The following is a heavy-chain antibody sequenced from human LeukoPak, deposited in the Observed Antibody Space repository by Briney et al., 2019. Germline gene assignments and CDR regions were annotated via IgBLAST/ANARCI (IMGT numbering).Heavy chain of an antibody. V-gene: IGHV1-2*02. D-gene: IGHD3-3*01. Sequence: ASVKVCCKSSGYTFTDSYMHWVRQAPGQGLEWMGWINPNSGSTNYAQTFQGKVTMTRDMSISTAYMELSRMRLDDTAVYYCARGGFGFWSGYYSYLDDWGQGTLVTVSS. CDR1: GYTFTDSY. CDR3: ARGGFGFWSGYYSYLDD. J-gene: IGHJ4*01. CDR2: INPNSGST.